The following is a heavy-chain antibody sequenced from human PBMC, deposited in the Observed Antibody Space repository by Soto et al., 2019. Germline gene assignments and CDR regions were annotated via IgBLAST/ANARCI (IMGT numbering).Heavy chain of an antibody. CDR3: ARVGQQLVGDYFDY. CDR2: IWYDGSNK. CDR1: GFTFSSYG. J-gene: IGHJ4*02. Sequence: GGSLRLSCAASGFTFSSYGMHWVRQAPGKGLEWVAVIWYDGSNKYYADSVKGRFTISRDNSKNTLYLQMNSLRAEDTAVYYCARVGQQLVGDYFDYWGQGTLVTVSS. D-gene: IGHD6-13*01. V-gene: IGHV3-33*01.